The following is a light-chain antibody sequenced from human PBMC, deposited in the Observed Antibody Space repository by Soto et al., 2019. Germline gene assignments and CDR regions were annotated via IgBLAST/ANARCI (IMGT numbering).Light chain of an antibody. V-gene: IGLV2-23*01. CDR1: SSDVGSYNL. CDR2: EGS. Sequence: QSVLTQPASVSGSPGQSITISCTGTSSDVGSYNLVSWYQQHPGKAPKLMIYEGSKRPSGVSNRFSGSKSGNTVALTISGLLDGDEADYYCCSYAGRSTWVFGGGTKLTVL. CDR3: CSYAGRSTWV. J-gene: IGLJ3*02.